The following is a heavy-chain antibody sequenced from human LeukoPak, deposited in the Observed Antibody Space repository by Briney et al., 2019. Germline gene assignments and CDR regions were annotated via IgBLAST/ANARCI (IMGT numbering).Heavy chain of an antibody. J-gene: IGHJ4*02. CDR2: ISGSGGST. D-gene: IGHD6-19*01. CDR1: GFTFSSYA. V-gene: IGHV3-23*01. CDR3: ARDREYSSGWYDY. Sequence: GGSLRLSCAASGFTFSSYAMSWVRQAPGKGLEWVSAISGSGGSTYYADSVKSRFTMSGDNSKNTLYLQMNSLRAEDTAVYYCARDREYSSGWYDYWGQGTLVTVSS.